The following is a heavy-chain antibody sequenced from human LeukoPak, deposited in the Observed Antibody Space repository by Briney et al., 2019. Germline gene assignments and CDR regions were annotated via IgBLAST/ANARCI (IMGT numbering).Heavy chain of an antibody. CDR2: IIPVFGKG. CDR1: GGTFSSYG. D-gene: IGHD1-26*01. J-gene: IGHJ4*02. CDR3: ARRGSYCFDY. V-gene: IGHV1-69*13. Sequence: GASVKVSCKASGGTFSSYGISWLRQAPGQGLEWMGGIIPVFGKGNYAQKFQGRVTITADESTSTAYMELSSLRSDDTAVYYCARRGSYCFDYWGQGTLVTVSS.